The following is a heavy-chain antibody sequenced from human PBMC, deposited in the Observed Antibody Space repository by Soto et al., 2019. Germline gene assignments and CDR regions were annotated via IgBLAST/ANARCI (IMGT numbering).Heavy chain of an antibody. CDR3: ARGIIQDVEY. CDR1: GFTLSAYV. Sequence: QVQLVESGGGVVQPGTSLRVSCGASGFTLSAYVMHWVRQAPGKGLELVAAISYDGNSEYYAASVKGRFTVSRDNSKNTVFLQMKPLGVEDTAVYYCARGIIQDVEYWSQGTLVTVSS. CDR2: ISYDGNSE. V-gene: IGHV3-30-3*01. D-gene: IGHD3-3*01. J-gene: IGHJ4*02.